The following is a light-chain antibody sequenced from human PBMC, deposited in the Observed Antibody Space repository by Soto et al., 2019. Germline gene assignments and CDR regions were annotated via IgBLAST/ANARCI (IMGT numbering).Light chain of an antibody. Sequence: QSVLTQPPSASGSPGQSVTISCTGTSSDVGAYDYASWYQQHPGKAPKLMIYEINKRPSGVPDRFSGSKSGNTASLTVSGLQAEDEADYYCSSAGSNNFPYVFGTGTMVTVL. V-gene: IGLV2-8*01. CDR2: EIN. J-gene: IGLJ1*01. CDR1: SSDVGAYDY. CDR3: SSAGSNNFPYV.